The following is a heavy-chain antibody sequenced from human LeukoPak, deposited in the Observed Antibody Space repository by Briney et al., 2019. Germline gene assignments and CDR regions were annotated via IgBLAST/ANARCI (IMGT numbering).Heavy chain of an antibody. CDR2: ISWNSGSI. Sequence: GGSLRLSCVASGFTFDDYAMHWVRQAPGKGLEWVSGISWNSGSIDYADSVKGRFTVSRDNAKNSLYLQMNSLRAEDTAVYYCARDGSSSHAFDIWGQGTMVTVSS. J-gene: IGHJ3*02. D-gene: IGHD6-6*01. V-gene: IGHV3-9*01. CDR3: ARDGSSSHAFDI. CDR1: GFTFDDYA.